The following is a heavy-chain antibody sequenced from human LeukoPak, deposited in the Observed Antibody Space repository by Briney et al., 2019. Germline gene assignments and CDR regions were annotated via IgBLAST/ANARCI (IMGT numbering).Heavy chain of an antibody. CDR2: IWYDASNK. CDR1: GFTFSRFG. D-gene: IGHD1-26*01. CDR3: VRGVGVSRFNYFDP. Sequence: GGSLTLSCAASGFTFSRFGMYWVRQAPGKGLEWVAVIWYDASNKYYADSVKGRFTISRDNSKNTLYLQMNSLRDDDTAVYYCVRGVGVSRFNYFDPWGQGTLVTVSS. J-gene: IGHJ5*02. V-gene: IGHV3-33*01.